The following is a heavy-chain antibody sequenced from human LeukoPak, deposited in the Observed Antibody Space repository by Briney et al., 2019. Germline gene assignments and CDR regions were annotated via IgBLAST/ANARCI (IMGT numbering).Heavy chain of an antibody. CDR1: GLIFTNYF. D-gene: IGHD3-3*01. Sequence: PGGSLRLSCAASGLIFTNYFMSWVRQAPGKGLEWVASIKHDGSEKYYVDSVRGRFTISRDNTKNSLYLQMSSLRAEDTAVYYCATDRGWRTSGYYLYYFEYWGQGTLVTFSS. V-gene: IGHV3-7*01. J-gene: IGHJ4*02. CDR2: IKHDGSEK. CDR3: ATDRGWRTSGYYLYYFEY.